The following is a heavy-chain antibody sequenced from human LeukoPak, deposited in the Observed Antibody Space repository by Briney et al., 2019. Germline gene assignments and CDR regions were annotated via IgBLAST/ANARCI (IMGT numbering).Heavy chain of an antibody. CDR1: GGSISSSNW. J-gene: IGHJ4*02. CDR3: ARWSRGIAVAHDY. CDR2: IYYSGST. Sequence: PSETLSLTCAVSGGSISSSNWWSWVRQPPGKGLEWIGYIYYSGSTNYNPSLKSRVTISVDTSKNQFSLSLSSVTAADTAVYYCARWSRGIAVAHDYWGQGTLVTVSS. D-gene: IGHD6-19*01. V-gene: IGHV4-4*02.